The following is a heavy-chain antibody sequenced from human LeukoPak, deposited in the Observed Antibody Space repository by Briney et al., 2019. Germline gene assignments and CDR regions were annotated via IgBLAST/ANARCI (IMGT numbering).Heavy chain of an antibody. D-gene: IGHD3-22*01. CDR3: AKDRQGHIVVAPFDS. Sequence: GGSLRLSCAASGFTFSSYAMSWVRQTPEKGLEWVSGISGSGGSTYNADSVKGRFTISRDNSKNRLYLQMNGLRADDTAVYYCAKDRQGHIVVAPFDSWGQGTLVTVSS. CDR2: ISGSGGST. J-gene: IGHJ4*02. V-gene: IGHV3-23*01. CDR1: GFTFSSYA.